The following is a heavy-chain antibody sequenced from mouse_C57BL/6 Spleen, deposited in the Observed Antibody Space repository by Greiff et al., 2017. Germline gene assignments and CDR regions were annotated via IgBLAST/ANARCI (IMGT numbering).Heavy chain of an antibody. CDR3: ASLFITTVVAHWYFDV. V-gene: IGHV1-53*01. CDR2: INPSNGGT. J-gene: IGHJ1*03. D-gene: IGHD1-1*01. CDR1: GYTFTSYW. Sequence: QVQLQQPGTELVKPGASVKLSCKASGYTFTSYWMHWVKQRPGQGLEWIGNINPSNGGTNYNEKFKSKATLTVDKSSSTAYMQLSSLTSEDSAVYYCASLFITTVVAHWYFDVWGTGTTVTVSS.